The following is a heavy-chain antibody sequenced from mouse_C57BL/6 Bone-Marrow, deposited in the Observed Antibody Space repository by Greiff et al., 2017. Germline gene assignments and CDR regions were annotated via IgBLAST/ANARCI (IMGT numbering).Heavy chain of an antibody. J-gene: IGHJ4*01. V-gene: IGHV1-7*01. Sequence: QVQLQQSGAELAKPGASVKLSCKASGYTFTSYWMHWVKQRPGQGLEWIGYINPSSGYTKYNQKFKDKATLTEDKSSSKAYMQLSSLTYEDSAFYYCARRYGSSYDAMDYWGQGTSVTVSS. CDR2: INPSSGYT. CDR3: ARRYGSSYDAMDY. D-gene: IGHD1-1*01. CDR1: GYTFTSYW.